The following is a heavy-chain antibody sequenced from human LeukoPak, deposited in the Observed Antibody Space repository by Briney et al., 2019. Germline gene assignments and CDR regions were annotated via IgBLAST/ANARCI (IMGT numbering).Heavy chain of an antibody. CDR1: GFTFSSYA. V-gene: IGHV3-30*04. Sequence: GGSLRLSCAASGFTFSSYAIHWVRQAPGKGLEWVAVISYDGSNKYYADSVKGRFTISRDNSKNTLYLQMNSLRAEDTAVYYCARGRNYYLFWTGYSYFDYWGQGTLVTVSS. CDR2: ISYDGSNK. D-gene: IGHD3/OR15-3a*01. CDR3: ARGRNYYLFWTGYSYFDY. J-gene: IGHJ4*02.